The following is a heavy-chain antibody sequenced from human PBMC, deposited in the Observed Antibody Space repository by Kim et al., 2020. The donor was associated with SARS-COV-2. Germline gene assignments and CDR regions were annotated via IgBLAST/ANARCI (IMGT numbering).Heavy chain of an antibody. Sequence: GGSLRLSCAASGFTFSSYAMSWVRQAPGKGLEWVSAISGSGGSTYYADSVKGRFTISRDNSKNTLYLQMNSLRAEDTAVYYCAKLMVLAEYYYDSSGYYYAYDAFDICGQGTMVTVSS. V-gene: IGHV3-23*01. D-gene: IGHD3-22*01. CDR1: GFTFSSYA. CDR2: ISGSGGST. J-gene: IGHJ3*02. CDR3: AKLMVLAEYYYDSSGYYYAYDAFDI.